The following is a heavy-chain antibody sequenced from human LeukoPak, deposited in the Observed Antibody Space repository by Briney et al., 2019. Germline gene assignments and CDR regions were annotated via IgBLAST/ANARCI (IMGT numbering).Heavy chain of an antibody. CDR2: MNPNSGNT. D-gene: IGHD3-3*01. V-gene: IGHV1-8*01. J-gene: IGHJ4*02. CDR3: ARALYDFWSGYYPGGY. CDR1: GYTFTSYG. Sequence: WASVKVSCKASGYTFTSYGINWVRQATGQGLEWMGWMNPNSGNTGYAQKFQGRVTMTRNTSISTAYMELSSLRSKDTAVYYCARALYDFWSGYYPGGYWGQGTLVTVSS.